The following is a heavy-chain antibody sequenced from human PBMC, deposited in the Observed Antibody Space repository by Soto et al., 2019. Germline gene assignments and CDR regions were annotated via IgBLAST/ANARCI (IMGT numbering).Heavy chain of an antibody. CDR2: FYYSGST. V-gene: IGHV4-31*03. J-gene: IGHJ4*02. CDR1: GGSISSGGNY. Sequence: QVQLQESGPGLVKPSKTLSLTCPVSGGSISSGGNYWSWIGKHPGKGLEWIGYFYYSGSTYYNPSLKSRVTISVDTSKNQFSLKLSSVTAADTAVYYCARGGVATIGDYWGQGTLVTVSS. D-gene: IGHD5-12*01. CDR3: ARGGVATIGDY.